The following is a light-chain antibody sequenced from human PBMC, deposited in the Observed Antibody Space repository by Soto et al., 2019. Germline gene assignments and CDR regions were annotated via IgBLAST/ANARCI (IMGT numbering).Light chain of an antibody. V-gene: IGKV3-15*01. CDR3: QQYDKWPRT. J-gene: IGKJ1*01. CDR2: FAS. Sequence: IAVTHSPSSLAPSLSQRVTTTCRASQTIGTYVNWYQQKPGQPPRLLIYFASTRATAVPARFTAGGSGTEFTLTISSLQSDDLAVYYCQQYDKWPRTFGQGTKVDIK. CDR1: QTIGTY.